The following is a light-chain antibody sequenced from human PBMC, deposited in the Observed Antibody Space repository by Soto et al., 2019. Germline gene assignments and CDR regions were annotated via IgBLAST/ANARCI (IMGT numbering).Light chain of an antibody. CDR3: QPYGSSPFT. CDR2: GAS. J-gene: IGKJ3*01. CDR1: QSVRSSY. V-gene: IGKV3-20*01. Sequence: EIVLTQSPGTLSLSAGERATLTCRASQSVRSSYLAWYQQKPGQAPRLLIYGASSRATGIPDRFSGSGSGTDFTLTINRLEPEDFAVYYCQPYGSSPFTFGPGTQVDIK.